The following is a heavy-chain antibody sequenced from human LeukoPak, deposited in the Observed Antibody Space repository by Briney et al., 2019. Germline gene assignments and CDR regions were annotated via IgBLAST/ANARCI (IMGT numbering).Heavy chain of an antibody. Sequence: GGSLRLSCVASGFPFSSYWMTWVRQAPGKGLEWVANIKQDGSKKSYVDSVKGRFTISRDNAKNSLYLQMNSLRAEDTAVYYCARGTAAGMGYWGQGTLVTVSS. CDR2: IKQDGSKK. V-gene: IGHV3-7*01. CDR1: GFPFSSYW. D-gene: IGHD6-13*01. J-gene: IGHJ4*02. CDR3: ARGTAAGMGY.